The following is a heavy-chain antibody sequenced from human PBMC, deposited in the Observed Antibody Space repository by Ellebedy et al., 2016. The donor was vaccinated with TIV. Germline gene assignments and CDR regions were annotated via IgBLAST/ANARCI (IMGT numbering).Heavy chain of an antibody. CDR1: GYTFTSYG. D-gene: IGHD4-11*01. CDR3: ARDLLQLGNYYYYYYGMDV. J-gene: IGHJ6*02. CDR2: IIPIFGTA. Sequence: SVKVSCXASGYTFTSYGISWVRQAPGQGLEWMGGIIPIFGTANYAQKFQGRVTITADESTSTAYMELSSLRSEDTAVYYCARDLLQLGNYYYYYYGMDVWGQGTTVTVSS. V-gene: IGHV1-69*13.